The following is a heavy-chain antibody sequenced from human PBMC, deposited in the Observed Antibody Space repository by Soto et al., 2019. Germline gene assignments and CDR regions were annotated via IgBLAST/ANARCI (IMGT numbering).Heavy chain of an antibody. Sequence: ASVKVSCKASGYTFTGYYMHWVRQAPGQGLEWMGWINPNSGGTNYAQKFQGWVTMTRDTSISKAYMELSRLRSDDTAVYYCARLCSGGSCYYAFDIWGQGTMVTVSS. J-gene: IGHJ3*02. CDR3: ARLCSGGSCYYAFDI. CDR1: GYTFTGYY. V-gene: IGHV1-2*04. CDR2: INPNSGGT. D-gene: IGHD2-15*01.